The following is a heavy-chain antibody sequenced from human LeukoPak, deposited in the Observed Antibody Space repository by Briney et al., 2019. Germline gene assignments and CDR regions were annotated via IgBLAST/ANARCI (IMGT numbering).Heavy chain of an antibody. Sequence: KPSETLSLTCTVSGGSISSSSYYWSWIRQPPGKGLEWIGEINHSGSTNYNPSLKSRVTISVDTSKNQFSLKLSSVTAADTAVYYCARRRYARYNDYWGQGTLVTVSS. CDR1: GGSISSSSYY. V-gene: IGHV4-39*07. J-gene: IGHJ4*02. D-gene: IGHD3-9*01. CDR3: ARRRYARYNDY. CDR2: INHSGST.